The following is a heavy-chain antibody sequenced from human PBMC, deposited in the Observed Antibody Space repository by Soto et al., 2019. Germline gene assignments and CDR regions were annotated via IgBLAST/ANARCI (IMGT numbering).Heavy chain of an antibody. Sequence: QAQLVQSGSEVKKPGASVKVSCKASGYTFTSYDINWVRQTPGQELEWLGWMDPNSGSTGYAQNFQGRVTMTRNISINTAHMALSSLRSEDTAVYYCARERKFDFWRKGLDVWGQGTTVTVSS. CDR2: MDPNSGST. CDR3: ARERKFDFWRKGLDV. CDR1: GYTFTSYD. J-gene: IGHJ6*02. D-gene: IGHD3-3*01. V-gene: IGHV1-8*01.